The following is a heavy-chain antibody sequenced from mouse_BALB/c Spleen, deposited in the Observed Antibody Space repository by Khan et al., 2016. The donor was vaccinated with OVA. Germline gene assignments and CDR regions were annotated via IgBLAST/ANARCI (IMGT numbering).Heavy chain of an antibody. CDR1: GFTFSSYG. D-gene: IGHD1-1*01. V-gene: IGHV5-17*02. CDR2: ISGDSNTI. Sequence: EVELVESGGGLVQPGGSRKLSCAASGFTFSSYGMHWVRQAPEKGLEWVAYISGDSNTIYYADTVKGRFTISRDNPKHTLFLQMTHLMSEDTARYYGATSYFYGCYFDNWGPGTTLTVSS. J-gene: IGHJ2*01. CDR3: ATSYFYGCYFDN.